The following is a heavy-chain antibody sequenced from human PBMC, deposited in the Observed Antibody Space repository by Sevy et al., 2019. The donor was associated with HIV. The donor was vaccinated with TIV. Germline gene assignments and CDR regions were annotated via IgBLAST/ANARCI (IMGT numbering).Heavy chain of an antibody. Sequence: GGSLRLSCAASGFTFSRYSMNWVRQAPGKGLEWISYISGNSAAIYYADSVKGRFTLSRDNDNDALYLQLNSLRYDDTALYYCARGPDCGGDCDIGFYYPLDVWGQGTTVTVSS. CDR3: ARGPDCGGDCDIGFYYPLDV. CDR1: GFTFSRYS. D-gene: IGHD2-21*02. CDR2: ISGNSAAI. V-gene: IGHV3-48*02. J-gene: IGHJ6*02.